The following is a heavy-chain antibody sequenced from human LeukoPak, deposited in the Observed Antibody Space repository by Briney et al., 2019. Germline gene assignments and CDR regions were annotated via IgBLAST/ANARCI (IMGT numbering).Heavy chain of an antibody. CDR1: GITFSSYA. D-gene: IGHD1-26*01. V-gene: IGHV3-23*01. J-gene: IGHJ3*02. CDR3: AKAQWEPDAFDI. Sequence: GGSLKLSCAASGITFSSYAMSWVRQAPGKGLEWVSAISGSGGSTYYADSVKGRFTISRDNSKNTLYLQMNSLRAEDTAVYYCAKAQWEPDAFDIWGQGTMVTVSS. CDR2: ISGSGGST.